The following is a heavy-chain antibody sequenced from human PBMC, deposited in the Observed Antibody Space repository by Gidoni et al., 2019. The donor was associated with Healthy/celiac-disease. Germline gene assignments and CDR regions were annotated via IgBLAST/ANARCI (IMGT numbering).Heavy chain of an antibody. J-gene: IGHJ3*02. V-gene: IGHV4-34*01. CDR1: GGSFSGYY. CDR3: ARSPGQVAFDI. Sequence: QVQLQQWGAGLLKPSETLSLTCAVYGGSFSGYYWSWIRQPPGKGLEWIGEINHSGSPNYNPSLKSRVTISVDTSKNQFSRKLSSVTAADTAVYYCARSPGQVAFDIWGQGTMVTVSS. CDR2: INHSGSP.